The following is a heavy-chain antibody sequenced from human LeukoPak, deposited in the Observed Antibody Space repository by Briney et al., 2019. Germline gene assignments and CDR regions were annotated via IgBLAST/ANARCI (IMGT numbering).Heavy chain of an antibody. Sequence: ASVKVSCKASGYTFTGYYMHWVRQAPGQGLEWMGWINPNSGGTNYAQKFQGRVTMTRDTSISTAYMELSRLRSDDTAVYYCARSTFLVGANLFDYWGQGTLVTVSS. J-gene: IGHJ4*02. CDR2: INPNSGGT. D-gene: IGHD1-26*01. CDR1: GYTFTGYY. V-gene: IGHV1-2*02. CDR3: ARSTFLVGANLFDY.